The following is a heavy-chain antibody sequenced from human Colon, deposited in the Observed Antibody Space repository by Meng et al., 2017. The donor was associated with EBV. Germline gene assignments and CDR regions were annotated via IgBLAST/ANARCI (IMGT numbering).Heavy chain of an antibody. V-gene: IGHV4-34*01. J-gene: IGHJ2*01. CDR3: SRGVDSYKLGNL. CDR2: IHPSGSI. Sequence: QVQLHKWGAGLLKPSETLSLTCVVYGGSLSDYYCSWIRQSPGRGLEWIGEIHPSGSIFYNPSLQSRVTISVDTSKNQFSLNLNSVTAADTAVYFCSRGVDSYKLGNLWGRGTLVTVSS. CDR1: GGSLSDYY. D-gene: IGHD7-27*01.